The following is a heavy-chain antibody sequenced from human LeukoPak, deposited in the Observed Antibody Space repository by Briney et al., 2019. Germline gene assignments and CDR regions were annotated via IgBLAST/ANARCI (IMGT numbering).Heavy chain of an antibody. J-gene: IGHJ6*03. V-gene: IGHV4-59*08. CDR3: ARLIPPWLSTTESPSYYYYYMDV. D-gene: IGHD4-11*01. CDR2: IYHSGST. CDR1: GGSISSYY. Sequence: PSETLSLTCTVSGGSISSYYWSWIRQPPGKGLEWIGSIYHSGSTYYNPSLKSRVTISVDTSKNQFSLKLSSVTAADTAVYYCARLIPPWLSTTESPSYYYYYMDVWGKGTTVTVSS.